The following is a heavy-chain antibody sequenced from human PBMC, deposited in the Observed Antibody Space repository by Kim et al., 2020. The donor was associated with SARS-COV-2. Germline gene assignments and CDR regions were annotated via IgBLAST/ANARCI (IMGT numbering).Heavy chain of an antibody. CDR1: GGSISSSSYY. CDR3: ARHGIDGDYVRDVSFGSGVDY. Sequence: SETLSLTCTVSGGSISSSSYYWGWIRQPPGKGLEWIGSIYYSGSTYYNPSLKSRVTISVDTSKNQFSLKLSSVTAADTAVYYCARHGIDGDYVRDVSFGSGVDYWGQGTLVTVSS. D-gene: IGHD4-17*01. J-gene: IGHJ4*02. V-gene: IGHV4-39*01. CDR2: IYYSGST.